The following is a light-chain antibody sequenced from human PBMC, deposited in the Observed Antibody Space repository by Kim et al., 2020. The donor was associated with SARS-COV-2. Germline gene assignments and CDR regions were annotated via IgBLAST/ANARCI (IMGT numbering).Light chain of an antibody. CDR1: QSISSW. J-gene: IGKJ2*03. CDR2: MAS. CDR3: QQYNYYPYS. V-gene: IGKV1-5*03. Sequence: SASVGDRVTITCRASQSISSWLAWYQQKPGKAPKLLISMASSLESGVPSRFSGSGSGTEFTLTITSLQPDDFATYFCQQYNYYPYSFAQGTKLEI.